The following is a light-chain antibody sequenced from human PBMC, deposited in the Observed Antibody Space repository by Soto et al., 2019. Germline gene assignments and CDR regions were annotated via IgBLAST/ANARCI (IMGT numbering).Light chain of an antibody. J-gene: IGKJ1*01. V-gene: IGKV3-15*01. CDR1: QSVSSN. CDR2: GAS. CDR3: QQYNNWPWT. Sequence: EIVMTQSPATLSVSPGERATLSCRASQSVSSNLAWYQQKPGQAPRLLIYGASTRATGIPARFRGSGSGTEFTLTISSLQSEDFAVYYCQQYNNWPWTFGQGTKLDIK.